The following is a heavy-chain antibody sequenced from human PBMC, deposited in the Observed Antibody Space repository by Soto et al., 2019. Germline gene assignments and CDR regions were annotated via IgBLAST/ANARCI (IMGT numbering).Heavy chain of an antibody. CDR1: GGSFSGYY. J-gene: IGHJ3*02. CDR3: ASWYNVRAFDI. CDR2: INHSGST. V-gene: IGHV4-34*01. D-gene: IGHD1-20*01. Sequence: LSETLSLTCAVYGGSFSGYYWSWIRQPPGKGLEWIGEINHSGSTNYNPSLKSRVTISVDTSKNQFSLKLSSVTAADTAVYYCASWYNVRAFDIWGQGTMVTVSS.